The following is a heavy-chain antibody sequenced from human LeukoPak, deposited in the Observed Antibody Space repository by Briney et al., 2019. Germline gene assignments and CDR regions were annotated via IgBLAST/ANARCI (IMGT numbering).Heavy chain of an antibody. CDR3: ARDQALKYSSSLQGWFDP. CDR1: GGSISSYY. V-gene: IGHV4-59*01. D-gene: IGHD6-6*01. Sequence: SETLSLTCTVSGGSISSYYWSWIRQPPGKGLEWIGYIYYSGSTNYNPSLKSRVTISVDTSKNQFSLKLSSVTAADTAVYYCARDQALKYSSSLQGWFDPWGQGTLVTVSS. CDR2: IYYSGST. J-gene: IGHJ5*02.